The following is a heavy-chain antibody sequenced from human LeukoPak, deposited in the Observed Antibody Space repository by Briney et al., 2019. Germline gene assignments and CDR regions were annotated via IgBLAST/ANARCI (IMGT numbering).Heavy chain of an antibody. Sequence: GGSLRLSCAAPGFTFSNDGMHWVRQAPGKRLEKMAVIWSDGGNNYYAESLKGRVTLSRDNFKSTLYLQMDSLRAEDTAVYYCARDSRFGELFLGYWGQGTLVTVSS. CDR1: GFTFSNDG. D-gene: IGHD3-10*01. CDR3: ARDSRFGELFLGY. J-gene: IGHJ4*02. V-gene: IGHV3-33*01. CDR2: IWSDGGNN.